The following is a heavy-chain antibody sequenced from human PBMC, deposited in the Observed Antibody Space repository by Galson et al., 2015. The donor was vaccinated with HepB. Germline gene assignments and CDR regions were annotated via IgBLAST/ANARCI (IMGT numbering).Heavy chain of an antibody. J-gene: IGHJ3*02. CDR2: ISYDGSNK. V-gene: IGHV3-30-3*01. Sequence: SLRLSCAASGFTFSSYAMHWVRQAPGKGLEWVAVISYDGSNKYYADSVKGRFTISRDNSKNTLYLQMNSLRAEDTAVYYCARGVRGDAFDIWGQGTMVTVSS. CDR3: ARGVRGDAFDI. CDR1: GFTFSSYA.